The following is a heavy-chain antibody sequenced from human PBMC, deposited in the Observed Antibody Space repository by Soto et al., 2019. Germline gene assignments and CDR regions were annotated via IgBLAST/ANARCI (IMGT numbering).Heavy chain of an antibody. Sequence: GWSLRLSCAASGFTFSSYAMHWVRQAPGKGLEWVAVISYDGSNKYYADSVKGRFTISRDNSKNTLYLQMNSLRAEDTAVYYCARSEVTMVRGVNSGVYYYYGMDVWGQGTTVTVSS. CDR3: ARSEVTMVRGVNSGVYYYYGMDV. D-gene: IGHD3-10*01. V-gene: IGHV3-30-3*01. CDR2: ISYDGSNK. J-gene: IGHJ6*02. CDR1: GFTFSSYA.